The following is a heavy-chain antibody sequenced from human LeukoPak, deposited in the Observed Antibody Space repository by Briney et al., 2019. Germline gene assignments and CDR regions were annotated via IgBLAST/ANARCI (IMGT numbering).Heavy chain of an antibody. CDR1: GFTVSSNY. CDR2: IYSGGST. CDR3: ARGPVYSSSWNWFDP. J-gene: IGHJ5*02. V-gene: IGHV3-53*01. Sequence: PGGSLRLSCAASGFTVSSNYMSWVRQAPGKGLEWVSVIYSGGSTYYADSLKGRFTISRDNSKKTLYLQMNSLRAEDTAVYYCARGPVYSSSWNWFDPWGQGTLVTVSS. D-gene: IGHD6-13*01.